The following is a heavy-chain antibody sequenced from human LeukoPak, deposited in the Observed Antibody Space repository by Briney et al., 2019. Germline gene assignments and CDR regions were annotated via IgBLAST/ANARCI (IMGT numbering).Heavy chain of an antibody. CDR3: ARDITYYFESSGSYYDAHDI. D-gene: IGHD3-22*01. CDR2: INEDEGEK. Sequence: GSLILSCAASGFTLSSYWMTWVRQAPGKGLEWVANINEDEGEKNYVDSVKGRFTISRDNAKNPLYLQMSSLRAEDTAVYYCARDITYYFESSGSYYDAHDIWGQGTKVTVSS. CDR1: GFTLSSYW. V-gene: IGHV3-7*01. J-gene: IGHJ3*02.